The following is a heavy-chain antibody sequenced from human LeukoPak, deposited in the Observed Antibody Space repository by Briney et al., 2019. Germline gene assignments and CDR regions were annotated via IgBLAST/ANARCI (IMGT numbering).Heavy chain of an antibody. CDR2: IYYSGST. CDR1: GGSISSYY. D-gene: IGHD4-11*01. CDR3: ARSEDYSNQFDY. V-gene: IGHV4-59*01. Sequence: PSETLSLTCTVSGGSISSYYWSWIRQPPGKGLEWIGYIYYSGSTNYNPSLKSRVTISVDTSKNQFSLKLSSVTAADTAVYYCARSEDYSNQFDYWGQGTLVTVSS. J-gene: IGHJ4*02.